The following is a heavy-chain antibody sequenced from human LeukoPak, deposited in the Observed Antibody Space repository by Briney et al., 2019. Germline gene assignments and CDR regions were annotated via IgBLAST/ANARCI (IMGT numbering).Heavy chain of an antibody. Sequence: ASVKVSCKASGYTFTSYYMHWVRQAPGQGLEWMGIINPSGGSTSYAQKFQGRVTITADESTSTAYMELSSLRSEDTAVYYCARVNYGDSRTIDYWGQGTLVTVSS. J-gene: IGHJ4*02. D-gene: IGHD4-17*01. CDR2: INPSGGST. V-gene: IGHV1-46*01. CDR1: GYTFTSYY. CDR3: ARVNYGDSRTIDY.